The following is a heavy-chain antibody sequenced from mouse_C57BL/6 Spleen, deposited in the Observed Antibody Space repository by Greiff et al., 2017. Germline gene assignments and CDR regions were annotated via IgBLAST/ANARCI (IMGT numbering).Heavy chain of an antibody. CDR3: AREEGGY. V-gene: IGHV1-81*01. Sequence: QVQLKESGAELARPGASVKLSCKASGYTFTSYGISWVKQRTGQGLEWIGEIYPRSGNTYYNEKFKGKATLTADKSSSTAYMELRSLTSEDSAVYFCAREEGGYWGQGTTLTVSS. J-gene: IGHJ2*01. CDR1: GYTFTSYG. CDR2: IYPRSGNT.